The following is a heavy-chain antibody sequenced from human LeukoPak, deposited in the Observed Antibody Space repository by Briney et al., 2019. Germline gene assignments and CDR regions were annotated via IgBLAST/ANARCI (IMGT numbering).Heavy chain of an antibody. J-gene: IGHJ4*02. D-gene: IGHD4-17*01. CDR1: GGSINTYY. CDR2: IYSSGST. CDR3: ARAGGALHGDYEFDF. V-gene: IGHV4-59*08. Sequence: PSETLSLTCTVSGGSINTYYWGWIRQPSGKGLEWIGNIYSSGSTNYNPSLKSRVTISVDTSKNQFSLKLTSVTAADTAIYYCARAGGALHGDYEFDFWGQGILVTVSS.